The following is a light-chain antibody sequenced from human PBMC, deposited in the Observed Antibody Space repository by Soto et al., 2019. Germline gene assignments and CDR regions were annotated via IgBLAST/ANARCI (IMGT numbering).Light chain of an antibody. J-gene: IGKJ1*01. V-gene: IGKV3-15*01. Sequence: IVMTQSPATLAVSPGDTATLSCRASQSLSGNLAWYQQKPGQAPRLLIFRASTRATGVPARFSGRGSGTDFTLTISGLQSEDFAVYYCQQYSNWPPWTFGPGTKVEIK. CDR1: QSLSGN. CDR2: RAS. CDR3: QQYSNWPPWT.